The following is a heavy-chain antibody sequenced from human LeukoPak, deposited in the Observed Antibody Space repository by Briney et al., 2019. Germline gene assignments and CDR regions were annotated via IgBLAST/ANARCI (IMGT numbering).Heavy chain of an antibody. CDR2: IYYSGST. CDR3: ARDCSRSDCPYAFDI. J-gene: IGHJ3*02. CDR1: GGSISSGGYY. Sequence: SQTLSLTCTVSGGSISSGGYYWSWIRQHPGKGLEWIGYIYYSGSTYYNPSLKSRVTISVDTSKNQFSLKLSSVTAADTAVYYCARDCSRSDCPYAFDIWGQGTMVTVSS. V-gene: IGHV4-31*03. D-gene: IGHD2-21*02.